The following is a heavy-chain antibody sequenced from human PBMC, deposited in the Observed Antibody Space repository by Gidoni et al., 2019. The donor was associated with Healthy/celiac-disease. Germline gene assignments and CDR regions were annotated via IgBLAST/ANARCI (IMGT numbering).Heavy chain of an antibody. J-gene: IGHJ4*02. CDR3: AKDQTGYSSGWFDY. Sequence: EVQLVESGGGLVQPGRSLSLSCAASGFTFDDYAMHWVRQAPGKGLEWVSGISWNSGSIGYADSVKGRFTISRDNAKNSLYLQMNSLRAEDTALYYCAKDQTGYSSGWFDYWGQGTLVTVSS. CDR1: GFTFDDYA. D-gene: IGHD6-19*01. CDR2: ISWNSGSI. V-gene: IGHV3-9*01.